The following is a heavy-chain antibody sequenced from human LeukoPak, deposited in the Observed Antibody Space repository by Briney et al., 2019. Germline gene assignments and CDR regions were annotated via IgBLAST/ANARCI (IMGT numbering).Heavy chain of an antibody. CDR1: GFTFSSYS. CDR3: AREGPNYYYYYMDV. CDR2: ISSSSSYI. Sequence: GGSLRLSCAASGFTFSSYSMNWVRQAPGKGLEWVSSISSSSSYIYYADSVKGRFTISRDNAKNSLYLQMNSLRDEDTAVYYCAREGPNYYYYYMDVWGKGTTVTVSS. V-gene: IGHV3-21*01. J-gene: IGHJ6*03.